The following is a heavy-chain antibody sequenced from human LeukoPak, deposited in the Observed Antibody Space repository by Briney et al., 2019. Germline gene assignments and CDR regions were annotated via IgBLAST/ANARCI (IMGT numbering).Heavy chain of an antibody. J-gene: IGHJ4*02. Sequence: AASVKVSCKASGGTFSSYAISWVRQAPGKGLEWMGGIIPIFSTANYAQKFQGRVTITADDSKSTAYMELSSLRSEDTAVYYCASPGGEGEVYSGYDGTRYWGQGTLVTVSS. D-gene: IGHD5-12*01. V-gene: IGHV1-69*01. CDR3: ASPGGEGEVYSGYDGTRY. CDR2: IIPIFSTA. CDR1: GGTFSSYA.